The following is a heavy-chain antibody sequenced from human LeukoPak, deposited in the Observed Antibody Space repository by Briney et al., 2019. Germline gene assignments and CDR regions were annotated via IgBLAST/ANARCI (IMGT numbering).Heavy chain of an antibody. D-gene: IGHD2-15*01. CDR3: ARYIGGGGIRYYYGMDV. CDR1: GGTFSSYA. Sequence: VKVSCKASGGTFSSYAISWVRQAPGQGLEWMGGIIPIFGTANYAQKFQGRVTITADESTSTAYMELSSLRSEDTAVYYCARYIGGGGIRYYYGMDVWGQGTTVTVSS. J-gene: IGHJ6*02. V-gene: IGHV1-69*13. CDR2: IIPIFGTA.